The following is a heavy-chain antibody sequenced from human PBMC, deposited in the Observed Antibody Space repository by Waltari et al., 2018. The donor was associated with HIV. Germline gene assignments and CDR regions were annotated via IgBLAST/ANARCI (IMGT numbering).Heavy chain of an antibody. CDR3: ARTYCSSTSCYGGANWFDP. D-gene: IGHD2-2*01. Sequence: QVQLQESGPGLVKPSQTLSLTCTDSGGSISSGSYYWSWIRQPAGKGLEWIGRIYTSGSTNYNPSLKSRVTISVDTSKNQFSLKLSSVTAADTAVYYCARTYCSSTSCYGGANWFDPWGQGTLVTVSS. J-gene: IGHJ5*02. V-gene: IGHV4-61*02. CDR2: IYTSGST. CDR1: GGSISSGSYY.